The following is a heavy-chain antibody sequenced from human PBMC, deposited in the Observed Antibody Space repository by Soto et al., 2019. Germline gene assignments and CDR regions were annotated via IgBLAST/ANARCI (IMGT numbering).Heavy chain of an antibody. Sequence: QALLEQSGPEVKKPGDSVRISCWLYNSVLTTSVITWLRQAPGQGLEWMGWISAYDGGTLSALKFRNTLVMTEDSLTTMAYMQRWDRTFDATAVYFWARGGGPDLRPLEIWGQGTPVTVSS. CDR1: NSVLTTSV. D-gene: IGHD3-16*01. V-gene: IGHV1-18*04. CDR3: ARGGGPDLRPLEI. CDR2: ISAYDGGT. J-gene: IGHJ4*01.